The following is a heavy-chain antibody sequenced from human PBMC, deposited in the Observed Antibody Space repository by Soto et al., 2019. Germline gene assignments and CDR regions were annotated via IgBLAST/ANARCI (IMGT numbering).Heavy chain of an antibody. Sequence: VXXXTSXXTFTTYDIXWVRQXPGQGLEWIGWMLPTYTGTTQKFQGRVTXTXXXXXXXXXXXXXSLRSEDTAVYYCATYQKAVGFTYWGQGTLVTXXS. CDR1: XXTFTTYD. J-gene: IGHJ4*02. CDR3: ATYQKAVGFTY. D-gene: IGHD2-15*01. CDR2: MLPTYT. V-gene: IGHV1-8*01.